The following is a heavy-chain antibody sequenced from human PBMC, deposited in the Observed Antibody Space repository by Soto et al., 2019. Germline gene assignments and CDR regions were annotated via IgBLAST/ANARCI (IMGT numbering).Heavy chain of an antibody. D-gene: IGHD6-19*01. CDR1: GYTLTGYY. J-gene: IGHJ4*02. Sequence: VKVSCKASGYTLTGYYMNWVRQPPGQGLEWMGWINPKSGDTRYAQKFQGRVTMTRDTSISTAYMELSRLRSDDTAVYYCARDLAGNDYFDYWGQGTLVTVSS. V-gene: IGHV1-2*02. CDR2: INPKSGDT. CDR3: ARDLAGNDYFDY.